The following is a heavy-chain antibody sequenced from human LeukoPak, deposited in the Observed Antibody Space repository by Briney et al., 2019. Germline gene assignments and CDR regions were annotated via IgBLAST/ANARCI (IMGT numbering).Heavy chain of an antibody. Sequence: GGSLRLSCAASGFTFSNYAMSWVRQAPGRGLGWVSTIVASGDTTYYADSVKGRFTICRDNSKDTLYVQMNSLRADDTALYYCAKGTRSSFRGYFEYWGQGTLVTVSP. CDR1: GFTFSNYA. V-gene: IGHV3-23*01. CDR2: IVASGDTT. CDR3: AKGTRSSFRGYFEY. D-gene: IGHD2-2*01. J-gene: IGHJ4*02.